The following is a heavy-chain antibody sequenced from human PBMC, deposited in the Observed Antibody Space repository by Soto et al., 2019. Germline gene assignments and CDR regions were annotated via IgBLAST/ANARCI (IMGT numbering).Heavy chain of an antibody. CDR1: GFTFSSYA. Sequence: GGSLRLSCAASGFTFSSYAMSWVRQAPGKGLEWVSAISGSGGSTYYADSVKGRFTISRDNSKNTLYLQMNSLRAEDTAVYYCATLPAAILSYYYYYGMDVWGQGTTVTVSS. CDR2: ISGSGGST. D-gene: IGHD2-2*02. V-gene: IGHV3-23*01. CDR3: ATLPAAILSYYYYYGMDV. J-gene: IGHJ6*02.